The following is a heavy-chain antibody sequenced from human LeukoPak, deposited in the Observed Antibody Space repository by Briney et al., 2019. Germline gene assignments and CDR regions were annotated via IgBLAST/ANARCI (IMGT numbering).Heavy chain of an antibody. J-gene: IGHJ4*02. CDR1: GFTFSGYV. D-gene: IGHD6-13*01. Sequence: GGSLRLSCAASGFTFSGYVMTWVRQPPGKGLQWVADISGSGGSTYYADSVKGRFTISRDNSKNMLYLQMSSLRAEDTAVYYCAKKGISRSWSGGFAYWGQGTLVTVSS. CDR2: ISGSGGST. CDR3: AKKGISRSWSGGFAY. V-gene: IGHV3-23*01.